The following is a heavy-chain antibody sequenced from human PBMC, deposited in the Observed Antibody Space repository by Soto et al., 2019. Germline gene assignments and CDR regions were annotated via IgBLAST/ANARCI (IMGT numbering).Heavy chain of an antibody. J-gene: IGHJ6*02. D-gene: IGHD3-22*01. V-gene: IGHV2-70*01. CDR1: GFSLSTSGMC. Sequence: SGPTLVNPTQTLTLTCTFSGFSLSTSGMCVSWIRQAPGKALEWLALIDRDDDKYYSTSLKTRLTISKDTSKNQVVLTMTNMDPVDTATYYCARIDYYDSSGYFYGMHVWGQGTTVTVSS. CDR2: IDRDDDK. CDR3: ARIDYYDSSGYFYGMHV.